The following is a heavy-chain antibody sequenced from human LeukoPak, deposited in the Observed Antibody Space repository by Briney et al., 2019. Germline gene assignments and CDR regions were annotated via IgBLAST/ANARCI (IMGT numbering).Heavy chain of an antibody. D-gene: IGHD2-15*01. V-gene: IGHV4-59*01. CDR2: IYYSGST. Sequence: SETLSLTCTVSGGSISSYYWSWIRQPPGKGLEWIGYIYYSGSTNYNPSLKSRVTISVDTSKNQFSLKLSSVTAADTAVYYCARVHCSGGSCYSLDYYYYYGTDVWGKGTTVTVSS. CDR3: ARVHCSGGSCYSLDYYYYYGTDV. J-gene: IGHJ6*04. CDR1: GGSISSYY.